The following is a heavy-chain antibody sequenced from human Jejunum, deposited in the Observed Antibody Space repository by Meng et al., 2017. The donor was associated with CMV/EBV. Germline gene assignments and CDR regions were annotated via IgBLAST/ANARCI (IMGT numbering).Heavy chain of an antibody. V-gene: IGHV1-3*04. D-gene: IGHD3-16*01. CDR2: IYTDSGDT. CDR1: VYTFTNFA. Sequence: SSKASVYTFTNFAIHWVRQAPGQRLEWMGWIYTDSGDTKFSQKFQGRVSFTRDTSATTAYMELSSLRSEDTAVYYCARGVISYHDSWGQGTLVTVSS. CDR3: ARGVISYHDS. J-gene: IGHJ5*02.